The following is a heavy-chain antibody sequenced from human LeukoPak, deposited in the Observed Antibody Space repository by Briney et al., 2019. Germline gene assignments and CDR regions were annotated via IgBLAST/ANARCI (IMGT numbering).Heavy chain of an antibody. CDR1: GYTFTGYY. CDR2: INPNSGGT. J-gene: IGHJ5*02. CDR3: ARITYDFWSGYYMPDDP. V-gene: IGHV1-2*06. D-gene: IGHD3-3*01. Sequence: GASVKVSCKASGYTFTGYYMHWVRQAPGQGLEWMGRINPNSGGTNYAQKFQGRVTMTRDTSISTAYVELSRLRSDDTAVYYCARITYDFWSGYYMPDDPWGQGTLVTVSS.